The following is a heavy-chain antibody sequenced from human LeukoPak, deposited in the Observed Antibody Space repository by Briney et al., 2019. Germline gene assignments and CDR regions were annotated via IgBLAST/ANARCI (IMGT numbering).Heavy chain of an antibody. V-gene: IGHV3-66*01. CDR2: IYSGGSA. CDR1: GFTVSSNY. CDR3: ARVGYTDSWYSSPPFDY. Sequence: GGSLRLSCAVSGFTVSSNYMSWVRQAPGKGLEWVSIIYSGGSAYYADSVKGRFTISRDNSKNILYLQMDSLRAEDTALYYCARVGYTDSWYSSPPFDYWGQGALVTVSS. D-gene: IGHD6-13*01. J-gene: IGHJ4*02.